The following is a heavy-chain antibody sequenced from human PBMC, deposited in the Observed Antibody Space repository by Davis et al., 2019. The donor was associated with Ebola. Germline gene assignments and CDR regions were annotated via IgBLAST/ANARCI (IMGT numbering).Heavy chain of an antibody. V-gene: IGHV4-59*08. CDR2: IYYSGST. D-gene: IGHD3-10*01. J-gene: IGHJ4*02. CDR1: GGSISSYY. Sequence: GSLRLSCTVSGGSISSYYWSWIRQPPGKGLEWIGYIYYSGSTNYNPSLKSRVTISVDTSKNQFSLKLSSVTAADTAVYYCARGVALDYWGQGTLVTVSS. CDR3: ARGVALDY.